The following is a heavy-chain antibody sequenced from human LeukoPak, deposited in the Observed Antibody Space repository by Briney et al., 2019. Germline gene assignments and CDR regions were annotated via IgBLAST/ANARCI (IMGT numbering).Heavy chain of an antibody. CDR3: ARVYGDYLYYFHY. J-gene: IGHJ4*02. Sequence: GGSLRLSCAASGFSVSSNYMSWVRQAPGKGLEWVSVIYSGGSTYYADSVKGRFTISRDNSKNTLYLQMNSLRAEDTAVYYCARVYGDYLYYFHYWGQGTLVTVSS. CDR1: GFSVSSNY. D-gene: IGHD4-17*01. CDR2: IYSGGST. V-gene: IGHV3-66*01.